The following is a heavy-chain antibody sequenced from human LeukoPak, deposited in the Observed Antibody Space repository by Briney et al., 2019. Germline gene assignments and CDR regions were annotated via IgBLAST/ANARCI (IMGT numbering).Heavy chain of an antibody. Sequence: ASVKVSCKASGYTFTDYYIHWVRQAPGQGLEWMGWVNPNSGDTNHAHKFQGRVTMTSDTSIGTAYMDLNRVRSDDTAVYYCALLFSSTWYRFDSWGQGTLVTVSS. CDR2: VNPNSGDT. J-gene: IGHJ4*02. V-gene: IGHV1-2*02. D-gene: IGHD6-13*01. CDR1: GYTFTDYY. CDR3: ALLFSSTWYRFDS.